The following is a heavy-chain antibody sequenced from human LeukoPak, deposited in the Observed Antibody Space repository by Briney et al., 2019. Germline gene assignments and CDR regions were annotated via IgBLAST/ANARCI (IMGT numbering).Heavy chain of an antibody. CDR2: INHSGST. CDR3: ARVPHYYDSSRYHRTAGY. J-gene: IGHJ4*02. CDR1: GGSFSGYY. V-gene: IGHV4-34*01. D-gene: IGHD3-22*01. Sequence: SETLSLTCAVYGGSFSGYYWSWIRQPPGRGLEWIGEINHSGSTNYNPSLKSRVTISVDTSKNQFSLKLSSVTAADTAVYYCARVPHYYDSSRYHRTAGYWGQGTLVTVSS.